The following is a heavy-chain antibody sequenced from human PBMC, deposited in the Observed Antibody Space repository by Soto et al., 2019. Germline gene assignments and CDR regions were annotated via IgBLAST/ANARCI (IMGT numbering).Heavy chain of an antibody. J-gene: IGHJ4*02. CDR3: ARGGYSYGFDY. Sequence: QVQLQESGPGLVKPSETLSLTCTVSGGSISSYYWSWIRQPPGKGLEWIGYIYYSGSTNYNPSLKSRVTRTVETAKNQFSLKLSSVTAADTAVYYCARGGYSYGFDYWGQGNLVTVSS. D-gene: IGHD5-18*01. CDR1: GGSISSYY. CDR2: IYYSGST. V-gene: IGHV4-59*01.